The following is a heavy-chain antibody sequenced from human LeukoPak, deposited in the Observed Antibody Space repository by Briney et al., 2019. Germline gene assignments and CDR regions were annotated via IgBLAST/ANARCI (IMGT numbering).Heavy chain of an antibody. J-gene: IGHJ3*02. D-gene: IGHD4-23*01. Sequence: GGSLRLSCAASGFTFSNAWMNWVRQAPGKGLEWVSYIGSSGSTVYYADSVKGRFTISRDNAKNSLYMQMESLRDEDTAIYYCARDTLEYSNSPDALDIWGQGTMVTVSS. V-gene: IGHV3-48*02. CDR1: GFTFSNAW. CDR3: ARDTLEYSNSPDALDI. CDR2: IGSSGSTV.